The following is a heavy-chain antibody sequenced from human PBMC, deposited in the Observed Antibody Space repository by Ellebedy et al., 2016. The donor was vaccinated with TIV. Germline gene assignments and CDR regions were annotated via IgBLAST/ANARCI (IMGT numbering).Heavy chain of an antibody. Sequence: GESLKISXAASGFIFCSYSMIWVRQAPGKGLEWVSYISTSSSMKYYAESVQGRFTISRDNAKNSVYLQMDSLRAEDTGVYYCARRVGDSGIIGDSWGQGTLVTVSS. D-gene: IGHD4-17*01. J-gene: IGHJ4*02. CDR3: ARRVGDSGIIGDS. CDR1: GFIFCSYS. V-gene: IGHV3-48*04. CDR2: ISTSSSMK.